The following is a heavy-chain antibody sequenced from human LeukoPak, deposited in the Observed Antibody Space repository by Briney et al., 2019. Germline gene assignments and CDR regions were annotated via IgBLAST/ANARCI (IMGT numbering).Heavy chain of an antibody. Sequence: ASVKVSCKASGYTFTGYYMHWVRQAPGQGLEWMGWISAYNGNTNYAQKLQGRVTMTTDTSTSTAYMELRSLRSDDTAVYYCARTRASDYWGQGTLVTVSS. CDR2: ISAYNGNT. J-gene: IGHJ4*02. CDR3: ARTRASDY. V-gene: IGHV1-18*04. CDR1: GYTFTGYY.